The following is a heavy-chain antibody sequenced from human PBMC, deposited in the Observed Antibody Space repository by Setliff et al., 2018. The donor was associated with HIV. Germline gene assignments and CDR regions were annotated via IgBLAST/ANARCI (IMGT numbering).Heavy chain of an antibody. CDR1: GVSISSHH. J-gene: IGHJ6*04. CDR2: IYYTGTT. Sequence: SETLSLTCNVSGVSISSHHWSWIRQPPGKGLEGIGYIYYTGTTKYNPSLESRVTISIDMSKNHLSLQLSSVTAADTAVYFCARSYSSSLNPSGWMDVWGKGTTVTVSS. D-gene: IGHD6-13*01. V-gene: IGHV4-59*11. CDR3: ARSYSSSLNPSGWMDV.